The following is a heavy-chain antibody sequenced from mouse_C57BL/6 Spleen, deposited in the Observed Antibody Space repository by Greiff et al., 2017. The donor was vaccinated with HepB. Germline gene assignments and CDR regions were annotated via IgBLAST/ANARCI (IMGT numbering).Heavy chain of an antibody. CDR2: ISNGGGST. J-gene: IGHJ4*01. Sequence: EVKLVESGGGLVQPGGSLKLSCAASGFTFSDYYMYWVRQTPEKRLEWVAYISNGGGSTYYPDTVKGRFTISRDNAKNTLYLQMSRLKSEDTAMYYCARGYDAGYAMDYWGQGTSVTVSS. CDR1: GFTFSDYY. V-gene: IGHV5-12*01. CDR3: ARGYDAGYAMDY. D-gene: IGHD2-2*01.